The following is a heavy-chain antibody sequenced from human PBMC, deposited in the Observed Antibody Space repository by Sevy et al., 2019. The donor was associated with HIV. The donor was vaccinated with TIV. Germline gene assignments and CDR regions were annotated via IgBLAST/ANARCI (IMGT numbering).Heavy chain of an antibody. CDR3: ARGRYSGRYYGGSGFDY. Sequence: GGSLRLSCAASGFTFSSYWMHWVRQAPGKGLVWVSRINSDESTTNSADSVKGRFTISRDNAENTMYLQMNSLRAEDTAVYYWARGRYSGRYYGGSGFDYWGQGTLVTVSS. D-gene: IGHD1-26*01. J-gene: IGHJ4*02. V-gene: IGHV3-74*01. CDR2: INSDESTT. CDR1: GFTFSSYW.